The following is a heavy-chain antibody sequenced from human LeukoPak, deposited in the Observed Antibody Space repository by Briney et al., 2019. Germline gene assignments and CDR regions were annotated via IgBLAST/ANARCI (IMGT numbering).Heavy chain of an antibody. CDR2: IHGDGDNI. CDR1: GFPFSSYA. J-gene: IGHJ5*02. V-gene: IGHV3-74*01. Sequence: GGSLRLSCAASGFPFSSYAMYWVRQAPGKGLVWVARIHGDGDNISYADSVRGRFTICRDNAKDTLYLHMNSLRPEDTAVYYCARAQVGAPTDLWGQGTLVTVSS. D-gene: IGHD1-26*01. CDR3: ARAQVGAPTDL.